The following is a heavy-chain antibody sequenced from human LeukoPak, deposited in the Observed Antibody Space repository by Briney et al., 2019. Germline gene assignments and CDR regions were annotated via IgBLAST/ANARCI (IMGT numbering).Heavy chain of an antibody. V-gene: IGHV3-64*04. D-gene: IGHD4-17*01. CDR2: INTNGANT. CDR3: ARGWADYGDLFFDY. Sequence: GGSLRLSCSASGFTFKSYAMHWVRQAPGKGLEYVSSINTNGANTYYADSVKGRFTISRDNSKNTLYLQMNSLRAEDTAVYYCARGWADYGDLFFDYWGQGTLVTVSS. J-gene: IGHJ4*02. CDR1: GFTFKSYA.